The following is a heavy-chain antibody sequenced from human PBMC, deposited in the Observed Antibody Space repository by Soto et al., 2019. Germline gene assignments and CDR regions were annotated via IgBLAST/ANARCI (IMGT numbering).Heavy chain of an antibody. Sequence: QVQLVESGGGVVQPGRSLRLSCAASGFTFSNYAVHWVRQAPGKGLEWVSIISHDGINKYYADSVKGRFTISRDKSKNTVYLQMNSLRADYMAVYHCERDRGDCSGGSCYWNYYYGMDVWGQGTTVTVSS. D-gene: IGHD2-15*01. V-gene: IGHV3-30-3*01. CDR2: ISHDGINK. CDR3: ERDRGDCSGGSCYWNYYYGMDV. J-gene: IGHJ6*02. CDR1: GFTFSNYA.